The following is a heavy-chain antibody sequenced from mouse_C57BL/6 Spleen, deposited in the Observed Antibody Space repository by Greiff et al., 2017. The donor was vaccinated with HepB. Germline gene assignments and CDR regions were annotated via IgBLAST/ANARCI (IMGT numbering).Heavy chain of an antibody. Sequence: EVKLMESGPELVKPGASVKISCKASGYSFTGYYMHWVKQSHGNILDWIGYIYPYNGVSSYNQKFKGKATLTVDKSSSTAYMELRSLTSEDSAVYYCARGYYGSSPYYFDYWGQGTTLTVSS. CDR2: IYPYNGVS. J-gene: IGHJ2*01. V-gene: IGHV1-31*01. CDR3: ARGYYGSSPYYFDY. CDR1: GYSFTGYY. D-gene: IGHD1-1*01.